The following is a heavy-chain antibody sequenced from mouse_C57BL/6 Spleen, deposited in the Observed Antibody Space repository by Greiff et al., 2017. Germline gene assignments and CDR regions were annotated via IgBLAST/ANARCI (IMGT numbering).Heavy chain of an antibody. CDR3: ARDQGTPYYAMDY. D-gene: IGHD3-2*02. CDR1: GFTFSDYY. CDR2: INYDGSST. J-gene: IGHJ4*01. Sequence: DVKLQESEGGLVQPGSSMKLSCTASGFTFSDYYMAWVRQVPEKGLEWVANINYDGSSTYYLDSLKSRFIILRDNAKNILYLQMSSLKSEDTATYYCARDQGTPYYAMDYWGQGTSVTVSS. V-gene: IGHV5-16*01.